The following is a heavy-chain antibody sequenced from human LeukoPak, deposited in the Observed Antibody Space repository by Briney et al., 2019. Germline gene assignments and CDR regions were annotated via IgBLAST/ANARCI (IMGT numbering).Heavy chain of an antibody. CDR2: IYSGGGT. V-gene: IGHV3-53*01. Sequence: PGGSLRLSCAASGFSVSSNFMTWVRQAPGKGLEWVSVIYSGGGTYYADSVKGRFTISRDNSKNTLYLQMNSLRVEDTAVYYCARGRRWDLLVSLIDASDIWGQGTTVTVSS. D-gene: IGHD1-26*01. J-gene: IGHJ3*02. CDR3: ARGRRWDLLVSLIDASDI. CDR1: GFSVSSNF.